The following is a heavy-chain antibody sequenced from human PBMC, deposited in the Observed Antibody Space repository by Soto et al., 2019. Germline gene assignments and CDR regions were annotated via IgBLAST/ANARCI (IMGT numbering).Heavy chain of an antibody. V-gene: IGHV4-59*01. CDR1: GGSIETFC. D-gene: IGHD6-19*01. CDR3: ARILRDSQGWYHHDF. Sequence: QVQLQESGPGLVKPSETLSLTCTVSGGSIETFCWSWIRQPPGKGLEWIGYISNSGSTNYNPSLESRVTVSVDTAKNEFSLKLNSVTAADTATYYCARILRDSQGWYHHDFWGQGTLVTVAS. J-gene: IGHJ4*02. CDR2: ISNSGST.